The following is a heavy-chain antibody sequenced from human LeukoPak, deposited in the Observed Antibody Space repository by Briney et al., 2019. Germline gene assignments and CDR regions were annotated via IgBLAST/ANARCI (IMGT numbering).Heavy chain of an antibody. V-gene: IGHV1-18*01. CDR2: ISGYNGNT. CDR3: ARDLSLGRHEYGEPFDY. CDR1: GFTFTNYG. J-gene: IGHJ4*02. D-gene: IGHD4-17*01. Sequence: GASVKVSCETSGFTFTNYGISWVRQAPGQGPEWMGWISGYNGNTNYVQKFKGRVTMTTDTSTSTAYRELRSIRPEDTAVYYCARDLSLGRHEYGEPFDYWGQGTLVTVSS.